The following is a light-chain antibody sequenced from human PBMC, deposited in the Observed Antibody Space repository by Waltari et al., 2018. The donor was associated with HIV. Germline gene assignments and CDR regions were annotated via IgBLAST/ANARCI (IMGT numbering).Light chain of an antibody. V-gene: IGKV3-20*01. CDR2: GAS. J-gene: IGKJ1*01. CDR1: QSIRGSY. CDR3: HQYGSSPRT. Sequence: EIVLTQSPGTLSLSPGERATLSCRAGQSIRGSYLAWYQQKRGQVPRLLIYGASSRATGNPDRFSGSGSGTDFTLTISRLEPEDFAVYYCHQYGSSPRTFGQGTKVEVK.